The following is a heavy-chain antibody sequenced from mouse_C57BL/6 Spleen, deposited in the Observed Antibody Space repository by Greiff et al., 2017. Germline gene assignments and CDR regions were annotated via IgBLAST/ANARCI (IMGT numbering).Heavy chain of an antibody. D-gene: IGHD6-1*01. CDR3: AREASRFAH. CDR2: ISDGGSYT. CDR1: GFTFRSYA. Sequence: EVQRVESRGGLVKPGGSLKLSCAASGFTFRSYAMSWVRQTPEKRLEWVATISDGGSYTYYPDNVKGRFTISRDNAKNNLYLQMSHLKFEDTAMYYRAREASRFAHSGHGNPVTVSA. J-gene: IGHJ3*01. V-gene: IGHV5-4*01.